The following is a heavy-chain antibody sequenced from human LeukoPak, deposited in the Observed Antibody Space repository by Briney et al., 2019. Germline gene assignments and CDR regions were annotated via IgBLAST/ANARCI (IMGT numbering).Heavy chain of an antibody. D-gene: IGHD3-10*01. CDR3: AKARHPYGSGTYVVDY. J-gene: IGHJ4*02. V-gene: IGHV3-30*02. Sequence: GGSLRLSCAASEFTFSTYGMHWVRQAPGKGLEWVIFIQYDGSNKYYADSVKGRFTISRDNSKNTLHLQMNSLRVEDTAVYYCAKARHPYGSGTYVVDYWGQGTLVTVSS. CDR1: EFTFSTYG. CDR2: IQYDGSNK.